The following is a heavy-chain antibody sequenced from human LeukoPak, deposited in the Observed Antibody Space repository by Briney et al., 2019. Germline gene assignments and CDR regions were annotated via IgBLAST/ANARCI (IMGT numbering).Heavy chain of an antibody. V-gene: IGHV3-23*01. D-gene: IGHD2-2*01. J-gene: IGHJ4*02. CDR1: GFTFSSYA. Sequence: GGSMRLSCAASGFTFSSYAMSWVRQAPGKGLEWVSAISGSGGSTYYADSVKGRFTISRDNSKNTLYLQMNSLRAEDTAVYYCAKEYCSSTSCYFHYFDYWGQGTLVTVSS. CDR3: AKEYCSSTSCYFHYFDY. CDR2: ISGSGGST.